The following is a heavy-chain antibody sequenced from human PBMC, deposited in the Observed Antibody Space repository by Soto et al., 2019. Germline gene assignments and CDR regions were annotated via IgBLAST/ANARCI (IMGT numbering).Heavy chain of an antibody. D-gene: IGHD6-13*01. CDR3: PTNHHSSSWYEFYY. CDR1: GGSIRSNCYY. J-gene: IGHJ4*02. Sequence: LQLHESGPGLVKSSETLSLTCTVSGGSIRSNCYYWGWIRQPPGKGPEFIGRIYDSGSTYYNPSLQSRGTIPVATSKNQCSLELSSVTAADTAVYYCPTNHHSSSWYEFYYWGQGTLVTVSS. V-gene: IGHV4-39*01. CDR2: IYDSGST.